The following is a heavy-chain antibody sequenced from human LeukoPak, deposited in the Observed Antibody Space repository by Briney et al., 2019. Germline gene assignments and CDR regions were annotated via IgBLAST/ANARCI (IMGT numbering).Heavy chain of an antibody. CDR2: IYTSGST. CDR1: GGSISSYY. V-gene: IGHV4-4*07. J-gene: IGHJ6*03. CDR3: ARGLIRRDIVVVPAAIRYYYYYMDV. Sequence: PSETLSLTCTVSGGSISSYYWSWIRQPAGKGLEWIGRIYTSGSTNYNPSLKSRVTTSVDTSKNQFSLKLSSVTAADTAVYYCARGLIRRDIVVVPAAIRYYYYYMDVWGKGTTVTVSS. D-gene: IGHD2-2*01.